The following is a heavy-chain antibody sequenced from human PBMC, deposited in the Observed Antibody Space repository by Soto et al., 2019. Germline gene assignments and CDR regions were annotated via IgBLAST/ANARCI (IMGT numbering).Heavy chain of an antibody. V-gene: IGHV1-69*01. D-gene: IGHD6-19*01. Sequence: QAQLEQSGGEVKKPGSSVKVSCKASRVAFIKFIVTWVRQAPGLGLEWVGGIIPIFGTANYAQKFQGRVTITPDESASTSYMEVNNLRSEDTAVYYCAKVRYSSPMGYYYGMDVWGQGTTVTVSS. CDR3: AKVRYSSPMGYYYGMDV. CDR2: IIPIFGTA. J-gene: IGHJ6*02. CDR1: RVAFIKFI.